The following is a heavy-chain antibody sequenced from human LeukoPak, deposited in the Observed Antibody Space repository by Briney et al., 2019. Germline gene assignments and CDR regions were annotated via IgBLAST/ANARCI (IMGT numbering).Heavy chain of an antibody. CDR1: GYTFTGYY. CDR3: ARPPYSYAANWFDP. J-gene: IGHJ5*02. Sequence: ASVKVSCKASGYTFTGYYMHWVRQAPGQGLEWMGWINPNSGGTNYAQKFQGRVTMTRDTAISTAYMELSRLGSDDTAVYYCARPPYSYAANWFDPWGQGTLVTVSS. D-gene: IGHD5-18*01. CDR2: INPNSGGT. V-gene: IGHV1-2*02.